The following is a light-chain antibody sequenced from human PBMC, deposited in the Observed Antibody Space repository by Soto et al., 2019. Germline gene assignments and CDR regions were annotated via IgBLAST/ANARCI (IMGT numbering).Light chain of an antibody. CDR2: GNS. J-gene: IGLJ3*02. V-gene: IGLV1-40*01. CDR1: SSNIGAGYD. CDR3: QSYDSSLSGSM. Sequence: VLTQPPSVSGAPGQRVTISCTGSSSNIGAGYDVHWYQQLPGTAPKLLIYGNSNRPSGVPDRFSGSKSGTSASLAITGLQAEDEADYYCQSYDSSLSGSMFGGGTKLTVL.